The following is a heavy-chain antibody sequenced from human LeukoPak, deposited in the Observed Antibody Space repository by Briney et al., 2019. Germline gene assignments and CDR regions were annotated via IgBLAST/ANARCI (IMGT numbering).Heavy chain of an antibody. D-gene: IGHD4-17*01. CDR3: AKGDDYGDYLTPYYFDY. CDR1: GFTFSSYA. CDR2: ISGSGGST. V-gene: IGHV3-23*01. J-gene: IGHJ4*02. Sequence: GGSLRLSCAASGFTFSSYAMSWVRQAPGKGLEWVSAISGSGGSTYYADSVKGRFTISRDNSKNTLYLQMNSLRAEDTAVYYCAKGDDYGDYLTPYYFDYWGQGTLVTVSS.